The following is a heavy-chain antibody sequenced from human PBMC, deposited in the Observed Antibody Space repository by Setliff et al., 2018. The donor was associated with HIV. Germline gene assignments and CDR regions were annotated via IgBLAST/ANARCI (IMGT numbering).Heavy chain of an antibody. J-gene: IGHJ4*02. Sequence: ETLSLTCGVFGGSFSNYYWSWFRQPPGKGLEWIGYIHTSGRTNYNYPFKTRATISRDTSKNQFSLRLSSVTATDTAMYYCARHPREETQRNYKFDSWGQGTLVTVSS. D-gene: IGHD1-7*01. CDR2: IHTSGRT. V-gene: IGHV4-4*09. CDR1: GGSFSNYY. CDR3: ARHPREETQRNYKFDS.